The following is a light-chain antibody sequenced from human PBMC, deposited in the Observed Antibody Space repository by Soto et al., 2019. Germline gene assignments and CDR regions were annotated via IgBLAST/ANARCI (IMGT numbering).Light chain of an antibody. Sequence: EIVMTQSPATLSVSVGERATLSCRASHSVSSKLAWYQQKPGQAPRLLIYGASTRATDIPARFSGSGSGTEFTLTISSLQSEDVAAYYCQQYNDWPPQLTFGGGTKVEIK. V-gene: IGKV3-15*01. CDR1: HSVSSK. CDR2: GAS. CDR3: QQYNDWPPQLT. J-gene: IGKJ4*01.